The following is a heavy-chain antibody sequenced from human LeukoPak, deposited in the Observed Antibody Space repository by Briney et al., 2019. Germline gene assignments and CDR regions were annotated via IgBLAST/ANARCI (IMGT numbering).Heavy chain of an antibody. CDR3: ARAYYYGSGSYYKEPEYYFDY. J-gene: IGHJ4*02. CDR1: GYTFTSYA. Sequence: ASVKVSCKASGYTFTSYAMHWVRQAPGQRLEWMGWINAGNGNTKYSQKFQGRVTITRDTSASTAYMELSSLRSEDTAVYYCARAYYYGSGSYYKEPEYYFDYWGQGTLVTVSS. CDR2: INAGNGNT. D-gene: IGHD3-10*01. V-gene: IGHV1-3*01.